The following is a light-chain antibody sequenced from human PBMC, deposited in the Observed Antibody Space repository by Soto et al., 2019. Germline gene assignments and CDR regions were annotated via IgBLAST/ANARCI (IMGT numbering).Light chain of an antibody. CDR1: QSISSY. CDR3: QQSYSTPLN. CDR2: AAS. Sequence: DIQMTPSPSSLSASVGDRVTITFRASQSISSYLNWYQQKPGKAPKLLIYAASSLQSGVPSRFSGSGSGTDFTLTISSLQPEDFATYYCQQSYSTPLNFGGGTKVDIK. J-gene: IGKJ4*01. V-gene: IGKV1-39*01.